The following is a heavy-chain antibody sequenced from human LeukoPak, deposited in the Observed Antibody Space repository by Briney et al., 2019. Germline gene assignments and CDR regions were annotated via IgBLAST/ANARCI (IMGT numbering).Heavy chain of an antibody. Sequence: ASVKVSCKASGYTFTSYYMHWVRQAPGQGLEWMGIINPSGGSTSYAQKFQGRVTMTRDMSTSTVYMELSSLRVEDTAVYYCARTYGDLYYYYYMDVWGKGTTVTVSS. CDR1: GYTFTSYY. J-gene: IGHJ6*03. CDR2: INPSGGST. D-gene: IGHD4-17*01. CDR3: ARTYGDLYYYYYMDV. V-gene: IGHV1-46*01.